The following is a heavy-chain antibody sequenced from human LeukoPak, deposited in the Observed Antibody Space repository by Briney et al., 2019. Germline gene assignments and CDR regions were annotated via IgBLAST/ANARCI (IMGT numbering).Heavy chain of an antibody. CDR3: AKDLSSRWRVYAGDY. J-gene: IGHJ4*02. D-gene: IGHD2-8*01. V-gene: IGHV3-30*02. Sequence: GGSLRLSSAASGFNLSNYGMHWVRQTPGKGLEWVAFTFYDGSKKYYADSVKGRFTISRDNSKNTLYLQMNSLRAEDTAVYYCAKDLSSRWRVYAGDYWGQGTLVTVSS. CDR2: TFYDGSKK. CDR1: GFNLSNYG.